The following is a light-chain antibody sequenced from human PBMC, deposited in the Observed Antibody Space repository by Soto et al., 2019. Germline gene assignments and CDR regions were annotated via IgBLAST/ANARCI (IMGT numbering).Light chain of an antibody. CDR1: QSVSSN. Sequence: EIVMTQSPATLSVSLGEGATLSCRASQSVSSNLAWHQQKPGQAPRILMYDASTRATGISARFSGSGSGTEFTLTISSLQSEDFAVYYCQQYHNWPITFGQGTDWRL. CDR3: QQYHNWPIT. CDR2: DAS. V-gene: IGKV3-15*01. J-gene: IGKJ5*01.